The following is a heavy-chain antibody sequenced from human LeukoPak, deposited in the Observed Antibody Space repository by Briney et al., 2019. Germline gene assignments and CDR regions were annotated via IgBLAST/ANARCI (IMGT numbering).Heavy chain of an antibody. CDR3: ARAGAMIVVVIGDYFDY. J-gene: IGHJ4*02. Sequence: PGRSLRLSCAASGFTFTSYAMHWVRQAPGKGLEWVAVISYDGSNKYYADSVKGRFTISRDNSKNTLYLQMNSLRAEDTAVYYCARAGAMIVVVIGDYFDYWGQGTLVTVSS. CDR1: GFTFTSYA. V-gene: IGHV3-30-3*01. CDR2: ISYDGSNK. D-gene: IGHD3-22*01.